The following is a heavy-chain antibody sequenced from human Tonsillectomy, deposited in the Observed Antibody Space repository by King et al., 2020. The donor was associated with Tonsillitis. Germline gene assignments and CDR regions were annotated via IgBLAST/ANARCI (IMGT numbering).Heavy chain of an antibody. J-gene: IGHJ4*02. D-gene: IGHD2-15*01. Sequence: VQLVESGGGVVQPGRSLRLSCAASGFTFSSYAIHWVRQAPGKGLEWVAAISYDGSNKYYAGSVKGRFTISRDNSKSTLYLLMNSLRAEDTALYYCARDPIHCSGGSCYFGVPDYWGQGTLVTVSS. V-gene: IGHV3-30*04. CDR1: GFTFSSYA. CDR2: ISYDGSNK. CDR3: ARDPIHCSGGSCYFGVPDY.